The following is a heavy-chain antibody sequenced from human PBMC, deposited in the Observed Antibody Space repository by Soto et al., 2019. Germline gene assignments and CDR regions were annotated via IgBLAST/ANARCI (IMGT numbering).Heavy chain of an antibody. CDR3: ARSPGIAVAGSRNYFDY. J-gene: IGHJ4*02. Sequence: PSETLSLTCAVYGGSFSGYYWSWIRQPPGKGLEWIGEINHSGSTNYNPSLKSRVTISVDTSKNQFSLKLSSVTAADTAVYYCARSPGIAVAGSRNYFDYRGQGTSVTVSS. D-gene: IGHD6-19*01. CDR2: INHSGST. CDR1: GGSFSGYY. V-gene: IGHV4-34*01.